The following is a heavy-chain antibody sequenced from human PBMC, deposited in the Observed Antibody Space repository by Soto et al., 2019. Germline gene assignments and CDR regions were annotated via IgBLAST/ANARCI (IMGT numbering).Heavy chain of an antibody. V-gene: IGHV1-2*02. CDR3: ARDRETYYYDRSGSIDY. D-gene: IGHD3-22*01. CDR1: GYTFTGYY. Sequence: ASVKVSCKASGYTFTGYYMHWVRQAPGQGLEWMGWINPNSGGTNYAQKFQGRVTMTRDTSISTAYMELSRLRSDDTAVYYCARDRETYYYDRSGSIDYSGQGTLVTVSS. CDR2: INPNSGGT. J-gene: IGHJ4*02.